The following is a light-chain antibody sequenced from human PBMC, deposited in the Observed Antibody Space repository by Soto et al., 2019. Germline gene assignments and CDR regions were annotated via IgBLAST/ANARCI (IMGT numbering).Light chain of an antibody. CDR2: AAS. CDR1: QGISSY. J-gene: IGKJ4*01. V-gene: IGKV1-9*01. Sequence: DIQMTQSPTSLSASIGDRVSVTCRASQGISSYLAWYQQKPGKAPKLLIYAASTLQSGVPSRFSGSGYGADFILTISSLQPEDSATYYCQQLNSYPPTFGGGTKVDIK. CDR3: QQLNSYPPT.